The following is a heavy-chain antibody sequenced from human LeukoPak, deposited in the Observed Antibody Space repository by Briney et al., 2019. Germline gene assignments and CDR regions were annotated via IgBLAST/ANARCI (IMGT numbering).Heavy chain of an antibody. Sequence: SGTLSLTCSASGGSINSYYWTWIRQPPGKGLEWIGYIYYTGTTNYNPSLESRVTMSVDTSKNQFSLKLSSVTAADTAVYYCARARGISAAVHYWGQGTLVTVSS. V-gene: IGHV4-59*01. J-gene: IGHJ4*02. CDR2: IYYTGTT. CDR3: ARARGISAAVHY. CDR1: GGSINSYY. D-gene: IGHD6-13*01.